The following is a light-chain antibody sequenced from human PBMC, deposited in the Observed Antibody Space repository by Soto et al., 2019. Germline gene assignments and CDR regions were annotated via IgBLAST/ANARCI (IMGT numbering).Light chain of an antibody. J-gene: IGLJ1*01. Sequence: QSALTQPPSASGSPGQSVTISCTGTSSDVGGYNSVSWYQHLPGKAPKLMIYEVSKWPSGVPDRFSGSKSANTASLTVSRLQAEDEADYYCSSYAGSDNYVFGTGTKVTVL. CDR2: EVS. CDR3: SSYAGSDNYV. CDR1: SSDVGGYNS. V-gene: IGLV2-8*01.